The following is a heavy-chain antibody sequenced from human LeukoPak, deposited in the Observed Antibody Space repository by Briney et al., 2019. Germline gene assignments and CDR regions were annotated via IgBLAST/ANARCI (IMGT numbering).Heavy chain of an antibody. D-gene: IGHD1-20*01. CDR2: VSYSGST. CDR1: GGSISSYY. J-gene: IGHJ4*02. Sequence: SETLSLTCTVSGGSISSYYWSWIRRPPGKGRAWIGYVSYSGSTNYNPSLKSRVSISVDTSKNQFSLKLSSVTAADTAVYFCARALTGTTGYFDCWGQGTLVTVSS. V-gene: IGHV4-59*01. CDR3: ARALTGTTGYFDC.